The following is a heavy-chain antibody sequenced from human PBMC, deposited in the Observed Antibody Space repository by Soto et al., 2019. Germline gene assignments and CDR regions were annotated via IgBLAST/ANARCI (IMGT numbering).Heavy chain of an antibody. CDR3: AHSPYYSGAGSYLNWFDP. CDR2: IYWDDDK. J-gene: IGHJ5*02. D-gene: IGHD3-10*01. Sequence: QITLKESGPTLVKPTQTLTLTCTFSGFSLSTSGVGVGWIRQPPGKALEWLALIYWDDDKRYSPSLKSRLTINNDTSKNQVGLTMTNIDPVDTATDYFAHSPYYSGAGSYLNWFDPWGQGSLVTVSA. CDR1: GFSLSTSGVG. V-gene: IGHV2-5*02.